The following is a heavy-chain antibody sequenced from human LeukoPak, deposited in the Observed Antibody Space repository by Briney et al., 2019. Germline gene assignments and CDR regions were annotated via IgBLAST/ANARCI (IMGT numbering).Heavy chain of an antibody. V-gene: IGHV3-7*01. J-gene: IGHJ4*02. Sequence: GGSLRLSCAASGFTFSIYGMSWVRQAPGKGLEWVANIKQDGSEKYYVDSVKGRFTISRDNAKNSLYLQMNSLRAEDTAVYYCARLRLGELSFDYWGQGTLVTVSS. CDR2: IKQDGSEK. CDR1: GFTFSIYG. CDR3: ARLRLGELSFDY. D-gene: IGHD3-16*02.